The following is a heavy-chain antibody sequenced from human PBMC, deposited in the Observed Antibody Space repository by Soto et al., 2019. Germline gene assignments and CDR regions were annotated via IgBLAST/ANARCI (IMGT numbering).Heavy chain of an antibody. CDR3: AHSPCSGGSCYLFDC. CDR1: GFSPSTSGVG. V-gene: IGHV2-5*02. J-gene: IGHJ4*02. CDR2: LYWDDVQ. Sequence: QITLKESGPTLVKPTQPLTLTCSISGFSPSTSGVGVGWIRQPPGKSLECLALLYWDDVQRYNPYVETRLTPTNDNLRSPVVLTMTDTNPVDTATYYCAHSPCSGGSCYLFDCWGQGTLVPVSS. D-gene: IGHD2-15*01.